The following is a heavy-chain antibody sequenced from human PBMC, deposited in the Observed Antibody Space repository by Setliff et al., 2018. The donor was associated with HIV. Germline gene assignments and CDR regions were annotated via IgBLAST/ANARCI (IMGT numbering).Heavy chain of an antibody. V-gene: IGHV1-3*01. CDR3: ARGEVAVDY. D-gene: IGHD5-12*01. CDR1: GYTFTNYA. CDR2: INAGNGNI. J-gene: IGHJ4*02. Sequence: ASVKVSCKASGYTFTNYAMHCVRQAPGQRLEWMGWINAGNGNIEYSQKFQGRVTISRDTSASTAYMELSSLRSEDTAVYYCARGEVAVDYWGQGTLVTVSS.